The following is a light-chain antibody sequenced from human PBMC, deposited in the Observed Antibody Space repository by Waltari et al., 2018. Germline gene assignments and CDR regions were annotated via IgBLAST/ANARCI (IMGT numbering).Light chain of an antibody. CDR2: WAS. V-gene: IGKV4-1*01. CDR3: QQYYTIPPT. CDR1: QSVLYNSIHKTY. Sequence: DIVMTQSPDSLAVSLGERATINCKSSQSVLYNSIHKTYVAWYQHKPGQSPKLLIYWASTRDSGVPDRFSGSGSGTDFTLTISSLQAEDVAVYYCQQYYTIPPTFGQGT. J-gene: IGKJ1*01.